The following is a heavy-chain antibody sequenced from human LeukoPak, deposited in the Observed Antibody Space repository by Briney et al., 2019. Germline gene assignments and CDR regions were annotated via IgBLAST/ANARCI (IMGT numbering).Heavy chain of an antibody. V-gene: IGHV3-30*02. Sequence: PGGSLRLSCAASGFTFSSYGMHWVRQAPGKGLEWVVFIRYDGSNKYYADSVKGRFTISRDNSKNTLYLQMNSLRAEDTAVYYCAKGGFWSGYYTDFDYWGQGTLVTVSS. J-gene: IGHJ4*02. CDR2: IRYDGSNK. CDR3: AKGGFWSGYYTDFDY. CDR1: GFTFSSYG. D-gene: IGHD3-3*01.